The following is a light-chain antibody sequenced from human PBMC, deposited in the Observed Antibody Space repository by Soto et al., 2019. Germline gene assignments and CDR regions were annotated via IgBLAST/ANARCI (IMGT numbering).Light chain of an antibody. CDR1: SSNIGSNT. Sequence: QSVLTQPPSASGTPGQRVTISCSGSSSNIGSNTVNWYQQLPGTAPKLLIYSNNQRPSGVPDRFSGSESGTSASLAISGLLSEDEADYYCAAWDDSLTGVVSGGGTKVTVL. CDR2: SNN. CDR3: AAWDDSLTGVV. V-gene: IGLV1-44*01. J-gene: IGLJ2*01.